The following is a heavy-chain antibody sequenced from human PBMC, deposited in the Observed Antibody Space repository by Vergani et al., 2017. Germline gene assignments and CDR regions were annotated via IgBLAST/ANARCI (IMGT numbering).Heavy chain of an antibody. Sequence: QITLKESGPTLVKPTQTLTLTCTFSGFSLSTSGVGVGWIRQPPGKALEWLALIYWDDDKSYSPSMKSRFTITKDTSKNQFVLTMTKMDPVATATYYGAHSIAARRGDAFAIWRQATMVTVSS. V-gene: IGHV2-5*02. D-gene: IGHD6-6*01. CDR2: IYWDDDK. J-gene: IGHJ3*02. CDR3: AHSIAARRGDAFAI. CDR1: GFSLSTSGVG.